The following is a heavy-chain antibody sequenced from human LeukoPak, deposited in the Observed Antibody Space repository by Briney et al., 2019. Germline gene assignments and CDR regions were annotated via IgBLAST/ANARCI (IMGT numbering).Heavy chain of an antibody. J-gene: IGHJ4*02. Sequence: SETLSLTCTVSLDSTTSNFWSWVRQPPGKGLEWIGEIHRSGSPNYNPSLQSRVTISIDRSRDQIALELSSVTAADTAVYYCAREIVGGFNPGAYWGQGALVTVSS. V-gene: IGHV4-4*02. D-gene: IGHD1-14*01. CDR1: LDSTTSNF. CDR3: AREIVGGFNPGAY. CDR2: IHRSGSP.